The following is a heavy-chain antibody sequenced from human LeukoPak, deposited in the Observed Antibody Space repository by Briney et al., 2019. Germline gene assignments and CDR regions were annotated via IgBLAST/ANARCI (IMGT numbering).Heavy chain of an antibody. J-gene: IGHJ4*02. Sequence: ASVKVSCKASGYSFTTYSINWVRQAPGQGLVWMAWISAYNGNTNYAQNFQGRVTLTTDTLTTTAYMELRSLRSEDTAVYYCARSSGGSYYGYFDYWGQGTLVTASS. CDR2: ISAYNGNT. D-gene: IGHD1-26*01. V-gene: IGHV1-18*01. CDR3: ARSSGGSYYGYFDY. CDR1: GYSFTTYS.